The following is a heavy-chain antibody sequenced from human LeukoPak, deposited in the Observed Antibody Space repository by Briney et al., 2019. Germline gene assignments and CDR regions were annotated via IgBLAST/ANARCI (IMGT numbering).Heavy chain of an antibody. CDR1: GGSISSYY. CDR2: IYYSGST. CDR3: ARGVNSGYFDY. Sequence: SETLSLICTVSGGSISSYYWTWIRQPPGKGLEWIGYIYYSGSTNYNPSLKSRVTISVDTSKNQFSLKLTSVTAADTAVYYCARGVNSGYFDYCGQGTLVTVSS. V-gene: IGHV4-59*01. D-gene: IGHD1-26*01. J-gene: IGHJ4*02.